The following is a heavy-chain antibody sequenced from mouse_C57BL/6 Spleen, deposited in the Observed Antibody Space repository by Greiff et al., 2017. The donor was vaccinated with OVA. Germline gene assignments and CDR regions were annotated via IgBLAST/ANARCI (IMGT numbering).Heavy chain of an antibody. D-gene: IGHD1-1*01. Sequence: QVQLQQPGTELVKPGASVKLSCKASGYTFTSYWMHWVKQRPGQGLEWIGNINPSNGGTNYNEKFKSKATLTVDKSSSTAYMQLSSLTSEDSAVYYCARKGTVVAPYWYFDVWGTGTTVTVSS. CDR1: GYTFTSYW. J-gene: IGHJ1*03. V-gene: IGHV1-53*01. CDR3: ARKGTVVAPYWYFDV. CDR2: INPSNGGT.